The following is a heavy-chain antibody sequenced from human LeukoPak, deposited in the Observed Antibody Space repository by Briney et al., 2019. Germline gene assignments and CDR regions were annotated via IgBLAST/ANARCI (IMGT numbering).Heavy chain of an antibody. V-gene: IGHV3-66*01. D-gene: IGHD1-26*01. CDR3: ARVLVGGTNWFDP. CDR1: GFTVSSNY. Sequence: GGSLRLSCVASGFTVSSNYMSWVRQAPGKGLEWVSLIYSSDGAYYADSVKGRFTISRDNAKNSLYLQMNSLRAEDTSVYYCARVLVGGTNWFDPWGQGTLVTVSS. CDR2: IYSSDGA. J-gene: IGHJ5*02.